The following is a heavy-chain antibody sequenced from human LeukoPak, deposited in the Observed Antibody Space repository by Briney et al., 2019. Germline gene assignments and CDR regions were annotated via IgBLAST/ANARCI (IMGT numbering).Heavy chain of an antibody. Sequence: ASVKVSCKASGYTFTGYYIHWVRQAPGQGLEWMGWINPNSGGTNYAQKFQGRVTMTRDTSISSAYMELSRLTSDDTAIYYCATGVPILRFLEWFYYWGQGTLVTVSS. D-gene: IGHD3-3*01. J-gene: IGHJ4*02. CDR2: INPNSGGT. CDR1: GYTFTGYY. V-gene: IGHV1-2*02. CDR3: ATGVPILRFLEWFYY.